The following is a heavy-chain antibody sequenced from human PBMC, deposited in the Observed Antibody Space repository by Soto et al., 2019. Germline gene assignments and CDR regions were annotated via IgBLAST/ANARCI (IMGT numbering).Heavy chain of an antibody. J-gene: IGHJ4*02. CDR2: ISGSGGST. D-gene: IGHD5-18*01. CDR3: ANVPTPKKDNAMVGGGDY. Sequence: EVQLLESGGGLVQPGGSLRLSCAASGFTFSSYAMSWVRQAPGKGLEWVSAISGSGGSTYYADSVKGRFTISRDNSKNPLYLQKNSLRAQDTAVYYFANVPTPKKDNAMVGGGDYWGQGTLVTVSS. V-gene: IGHV3-23*01. CDR1: GFTFSSYA.